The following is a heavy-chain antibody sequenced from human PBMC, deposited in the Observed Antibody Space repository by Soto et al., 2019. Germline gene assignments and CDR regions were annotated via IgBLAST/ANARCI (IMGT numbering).Heavy chain of an antibody. CDR1: GFVFNMYW. D-gene: IGHD3-10*01. J-gene: IGHJ4*02. CDR2: INDDGTRT. CDR3: IRGPRPSSVGTGAF. V-gene: IGHV3-74*01. Sequence: PXGSLVRSGAASGFVFNMYWMHWVRQVPGEGPEWVTRINDDGTRTDYADSAKGRFTISRDNAKDILYLQMNALRVDDTAVYYCIRGPRPSSVGTGAFWGQGTPVTVYS.